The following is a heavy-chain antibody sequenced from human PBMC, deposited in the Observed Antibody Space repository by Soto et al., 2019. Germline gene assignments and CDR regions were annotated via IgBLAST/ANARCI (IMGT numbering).Heavy chain of an antibody. D-gene: IGHD2-15*01. J-gene: IGHJ5*02. CDR1: GYSFTNYW. CDR2: IYPGDSDI. CDR3: ARLTVDSHKYLGYCSGGSRYHFDP. Sequence: PGESLKISCKSSGYSFTNYWIGWVRQMPGKGLEWMGIIYPGDSDIRYSPSFQGQVTISADKSIGTAYLQWSSLKASDTAIYYCARLTVDSHKYLGYCSGGSRYHFDPWGQGTLVTVSS. V-gene: IGHV5-51*01.